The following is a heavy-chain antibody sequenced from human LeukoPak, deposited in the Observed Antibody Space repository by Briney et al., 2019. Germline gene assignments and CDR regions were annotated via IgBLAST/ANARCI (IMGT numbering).Heavy chain of an antibody. CDR3: ARDYYDSSGYPWFDP. V-gene: IGHV4-34*01. J-gene: IGHJ5*02. D-gene: IGHD3-22*01. CDR1: GGSFSAYY. CDR2: INHSGST. Sequence: KPSETLSLTCAVYGGSFSAYYWSWIRQPPGKGLEWIGEINHSGSTNYNPSLKSRVTISVDTSKNQFSLKLSSVTAADTAVYYCARDYYDSSGYPWFDPWGQGTLVTVSS.